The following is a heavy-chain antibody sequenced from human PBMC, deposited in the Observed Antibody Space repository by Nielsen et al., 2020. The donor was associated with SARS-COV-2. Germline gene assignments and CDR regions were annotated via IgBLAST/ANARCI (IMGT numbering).Heavy chain of an antibody. D-gene: IGHD5-12*01. J-gene: IGHJ4*02. Sequence: GGSLRLSCTLFGLSVTDAWMGWVRRAPGRGLEWIGRIKSKSDGGTTDYAAPIRDRVFVSRDESTNTVFLQMNSLRAEDTATYYCARVSGYYWPQDYWGQGTLVTVSS. CDR3: ARVSGYYWPQDY. V-gene: IGHV3-15*01. CDR2: IKSKSDGGTT. CDR1: GLSVTDAW.